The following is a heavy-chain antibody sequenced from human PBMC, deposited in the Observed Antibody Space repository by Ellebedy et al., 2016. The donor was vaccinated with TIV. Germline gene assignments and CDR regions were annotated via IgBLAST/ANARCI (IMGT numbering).Heavy chain of an antibody. CDR1: GYVFTAYY. D-gene: IGHD4/OR15-4a*01. Sequence: ASVKVSCKTSGYVFTAYYIHWVRQAPGQGLEWMGWINPDSGGTNLPQKFQGRVTMTRDTSVNTAYMELSRLQSDDTAVYHCARVLRATSGMDVWGQGATVTVSS. CDR3: ARVLRATSGMDV. CDR2: INPDSGGT. V-gene: IGHV1-2*02. J-gene: IGHJ6*02.